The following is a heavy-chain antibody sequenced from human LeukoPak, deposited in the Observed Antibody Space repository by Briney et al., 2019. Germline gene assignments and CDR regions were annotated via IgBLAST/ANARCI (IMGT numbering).Heavy chain of an antibody. V-gene: IGHV1-8*01. CDR2: MNPNSGNT. D-gene: IGHD2-2*01. Sequence: ASVKVSCKASGYTFTSYDVNWVRQAPGQGLEWMGWMNPNSGNTGYAQKFQGRVTMTRNTSISTAYMELSSLRSEDTAVYYCARAVPRYYMDVWGKGTTVTVSS. J-gene: IGHJ6*03. CDR1: GYTFTSYD. CDR3: ARAVPRYYMDV.